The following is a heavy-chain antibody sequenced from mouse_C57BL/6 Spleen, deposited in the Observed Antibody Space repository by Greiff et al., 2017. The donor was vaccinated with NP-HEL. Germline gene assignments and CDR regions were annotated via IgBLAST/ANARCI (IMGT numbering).Heavy chain of an antibody. Sequence: VQLQQSGPELVKPGASVKMSCKASGYTFTDYNMHWVKQSHGKSLEWIGYINPNNGGTSYNQKFKGKATLTVNKSSSTAYLELRSLTSEDAAVYYCARRADRGIDDDAPMDYWGQGTSVTVSS. V-gene: IGHV1-22*01. CDR2: INPNNGGT. D-gene: IGHD2-3*01. J-gene: IGHJ4*01. CDR1: GYTFTDYN. CDR3: ARRADRGIDDDAPMDY.